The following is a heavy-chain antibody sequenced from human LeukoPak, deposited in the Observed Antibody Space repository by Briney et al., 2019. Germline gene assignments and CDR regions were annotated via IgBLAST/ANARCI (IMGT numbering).Heavy chain of an antibody. CDR2: IYSGGST. D-gene: IGHD3-3*02. CDR1: GFTVSSNY. Sequence: GGSLRLSCAASGFTVSSNYMSWVRQAPGKGLEWVSVIYSGGSTYYADSVKGRFTIPRDHSNNSVSLQMANLRVEDTAIYYCARGASRISWPGIDYWGQGTLVTVSS. J-gene: IGHJ4*02. V-gene: IGHV3-53*01. CDR3: ARGASRISWPGIDY.